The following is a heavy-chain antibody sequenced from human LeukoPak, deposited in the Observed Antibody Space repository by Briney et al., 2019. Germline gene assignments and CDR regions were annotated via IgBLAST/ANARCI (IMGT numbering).Heavy chain of an antibody. CDR2: INPNSCGT. CDR3: ASYILITIFGEVPGGFDP. Sequence: ASVTVSCKASGYTFTDYYMHWVRQAPGPAREWMGWINPNSCGTNYPQQFHARVTITRDTSISQAHMDLNRQSSDDTAVYYCASYILITIFGEVPGGFDPCGEGALVTVSS. CDR1: GYTFTDYY. D-gene: IGHD3-3*01. J-gene: IGHJ5*02. V-gene: IGHV1-2*02.